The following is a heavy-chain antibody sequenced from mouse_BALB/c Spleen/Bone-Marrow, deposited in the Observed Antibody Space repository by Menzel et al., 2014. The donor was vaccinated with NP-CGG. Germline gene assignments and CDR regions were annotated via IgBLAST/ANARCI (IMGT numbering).Heavy chain of an antibody. V-gene: IGHV5-9-2*01. CDR3: ARHAYYDQTEVSFVY. CDR2: ISGGGSYT. D-gene: IGHD2-4*01. J-gene: IGHJ3*01. CDR1: GFTFSNYG. Sequence: EVNVVESGGGLVKSGGSLKLSCAASGFTFSNYGMSWVRQTPEKRLEWVATISGGGSYTFYSDSVKGRFTISRDNAKNNLCLQLSSLRSEDTALYYCARHAYYDQTEVSFVYWGQGTLVTVS.